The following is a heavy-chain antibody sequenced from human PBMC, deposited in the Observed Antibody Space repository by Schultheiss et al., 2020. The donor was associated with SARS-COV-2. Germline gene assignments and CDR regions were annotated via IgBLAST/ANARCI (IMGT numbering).Heavy chain of an antibody. J-gene: IGHJ6*03. V-gene: IGHV4-30-4*07. Sequence: SQTLSLTCAVSGGSISSGGYSWSWIRQPPGKGLEWIGYIYYSGNTYYNPSLKSRVTISVDTSKNQFSLKLSSVTAADTAVYYCARSRPSTNYYYYYYMDVWGKGTTVTVSS. CDR2: IYYSGNT. CDR3: ARSRPSTNYYYYYYMDV. CDR1: GGSISSGGYS. D-gene: IGHD2-2*01.